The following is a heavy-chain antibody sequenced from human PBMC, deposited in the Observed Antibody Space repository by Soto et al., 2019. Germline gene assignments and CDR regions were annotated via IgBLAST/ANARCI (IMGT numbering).Heavy chain of an antibody. J-gene: IGHJ4*02. Sequence: SETLSLTCTVSGGSISSGGYYWSWIRQHPGKGLEWIGYIYYSGSTYYNPSLKSRVTISVDTSKNQFSLKLSSVTAADTAVYYCARSPTTVTTFDYWGQGTLVTVSS. CDR3: ARSPTTVTTFDY. V-gene: IGHV4-31*03. D-gene: IGHD4-17*01. CDR2: IYYSGST. CDR1: GGSISSGGYY.